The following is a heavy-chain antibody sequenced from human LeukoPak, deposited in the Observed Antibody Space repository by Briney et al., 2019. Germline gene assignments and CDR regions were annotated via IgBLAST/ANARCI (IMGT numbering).Heavy chain of an antibody. CDR2: INHSGST. D-gene: IGHD3-22*01. V-gene: IGHV4-34*01. CDR3: ARGARYYYDSSGYPDFDY. CDR1: GGSISSYY. Sequence: PSGTLSLTCTVSGGSISSYYWSWIRQPPGKGLEWIGEINHSGSTNYNPSLKSRVTISVDTSKNQFSLKLSSVTAADTAVYYCARGARYYYDSSGYPDFDYWGQGTLVTVSS. J-gene: IGHJ4*02.